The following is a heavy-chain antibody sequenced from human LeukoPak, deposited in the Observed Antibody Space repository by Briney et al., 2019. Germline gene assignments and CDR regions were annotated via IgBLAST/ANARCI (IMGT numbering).Heavy chain of an antibody. CDR1: GLMFNNFW. CDR3: ASGGHLDY. CDR2: INEDGSEK. Sequence: PGGSLRLSCAASGLMFNNFWMSWVRRAPGKGLEWVANINEDGSEKRYVDSVKGRFTISRDNADNSLSLQMNSLRAEDTAVYFCASGGHLDYWGQGTLVTVSS. D-gene: IGHD3-16*01. J-gene: IGHJ4*02. V-gene: IGHV3-7*01.